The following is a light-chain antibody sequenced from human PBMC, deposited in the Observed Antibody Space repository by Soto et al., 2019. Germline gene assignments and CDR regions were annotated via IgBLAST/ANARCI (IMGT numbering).Light chain of an antibody. J-gene: IGKJ2*01. CDR1: RSISSW. CDR2: KAS. Sequence: FQLPLSTALLSSYVGATXVFSCRASRSISSWLAWYRQNPGKVPKLLINKASSLESGVPSSLGGIGSGKKFTFTISSRHLVVFATYTCNRYTNNPWPFGQGTK. V-gene: IGKV1-5*03. CDR3: NRYTNNPWP.